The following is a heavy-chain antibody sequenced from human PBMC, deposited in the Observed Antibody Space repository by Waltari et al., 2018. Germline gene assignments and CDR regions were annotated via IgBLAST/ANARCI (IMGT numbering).Heavy chain of an antibody. CDR3: ARDRGRGLYLDS. CDR1: GDSMTSNNW. V-gene: IGHV4-4*02. D-gene: IGHD2-15*01. Sequence: QLQLQESGPGLVKPSGTLSPTCTVSGDSMTSNNWWSWVRQPPEKGLEWIGQSHRSGRTNYNPSLESRVTISIDTANKQLSLKLTSTTAADTAVYYCARDRGRGLYLDSWGQGILVTVSP. CDR2: SHRSGRT. J-gene: IGHJ4*02.